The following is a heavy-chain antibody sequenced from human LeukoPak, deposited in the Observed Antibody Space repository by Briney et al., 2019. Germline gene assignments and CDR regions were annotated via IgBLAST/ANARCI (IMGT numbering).Heavy chain of an antibody. J-gene: IGHJ5*02. CDR1: GGTFSSYA. V-gene: IGHV1-69*04. Sequence: ASVKVSSKASGGTFSSYAISWVRQAPGQGLEWMGRIIPILGIANYAQKFQGRVTITADKSTSTAYMELSSLRSEDTAVYYCARSYLGMNWFDPWGQGTLVTVSS. CDR3: ARSYLGMNWFDP. D-gene: IGHD7-27*01. CDR2: IIPILGIA.